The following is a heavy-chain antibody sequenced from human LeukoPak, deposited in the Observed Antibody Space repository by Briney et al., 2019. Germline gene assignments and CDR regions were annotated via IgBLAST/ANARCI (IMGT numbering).Heavy chain of an antibody. Sequence: PSGTLSLTCGVSGASISNNKWWNWVRQSPGQGLEWIGEIHYTGTTNYNPSLKSRVTISVDTSKNQFSLKLSSVTAADTAVYYCARPFQRFVGRVPAAMRGAFDIWGQGTMVTVSS. CDR1: GASISNNKW. D-gene: IGHD2-2*01. J-gene: IGHJ3*02. CDR3: ARPFQRFVGRVPAAMRGAFDI. CDR2: IHYTGTT. V-gene: IGHV4-4*02.